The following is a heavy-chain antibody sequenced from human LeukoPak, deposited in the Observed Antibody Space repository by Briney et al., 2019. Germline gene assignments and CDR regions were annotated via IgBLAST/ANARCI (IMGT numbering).Heavy chain of an antibody. CDR3: ARTYYYGSGSYYNTYNWFDP. CDR2: VRYDGSNK. J-gene: IGHJ5*02. V-gene: IGHV3-30*02. CDR1: GFTFSSYG. D-gene: IGHD3-10*01. Sequence: GGSLRLSCAASGFTFSSYGMHWVRQAPGKGLEWVAFVRYDGSNKYYADSVKGRFTISRDNAKNSLYLQMNSLRAEDTAVYYCARTYYYGSGSYYNTYNWFDPWGQGTLVTVSS.